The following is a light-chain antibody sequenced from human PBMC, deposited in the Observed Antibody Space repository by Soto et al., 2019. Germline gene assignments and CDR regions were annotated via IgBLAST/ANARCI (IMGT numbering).Light chain of an antibody. CDR2: DAS. Sequence: EIVLTQSPATLSLSPGERATLSCRASQSISSYLDWYQQKPGQAPRLLIYDASNRATGIPARFSGSGSGTDFTLTISSLEPEDFAVYYRQQRSYWLITFGQGTRLEIK. CDR1: QSISSY. CDR3: QQRSYWLIT. V-gene: IGKV3-11*01. J-gene: IGKJ5*01.